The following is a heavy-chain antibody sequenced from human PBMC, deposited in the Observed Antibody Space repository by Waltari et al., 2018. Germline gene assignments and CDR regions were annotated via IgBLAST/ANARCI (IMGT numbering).Heavy chain of an antibody. CDR3: ASVRGRVAATRREEAFDI. D-gene: IGHD2-15*01. J-gene: IGHJ3*02. CDR1: GGTFSSYA. V-gene: IGHV1-69*13. Sequence: QVQLVQSGAEVKKPGSSVKVSCKASGGTFSSYAISWVRQAPGQGLEWMGGIIPIFGTANYAQKFQGRVTITADESTSTAYMELSSLRSEDTAVYYCASVRGRVAATRREEAFDIWGQGTMVTVSS. CDR2: IIPIFGTA.